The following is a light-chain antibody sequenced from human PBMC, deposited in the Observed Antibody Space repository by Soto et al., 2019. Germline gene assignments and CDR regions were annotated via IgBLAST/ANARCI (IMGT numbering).Light chain of an antibody. V-gene: IGKV3-15*01. CDR1: QSVSSN. Sequence: EIVMTQSPATLSVSPRERATLSCRASQSVSSNLAWYQQKRGQAPRLLIYGASTRATGIPARFSGSGSGTEFTLTISSLQSEDFAVYYCQQYNKWPPWTFGQGTKVDIK. CDR2: GAS. J-gene: IGKJ1*01. CDR3: QQYNKWPPWT.